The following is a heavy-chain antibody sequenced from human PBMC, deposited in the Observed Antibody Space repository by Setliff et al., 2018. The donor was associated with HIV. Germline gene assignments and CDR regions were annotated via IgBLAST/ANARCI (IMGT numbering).Heavy chain of an antibody. CDR2: VHSSATS. CDR1: GDSVSGYY. J-gene: IGHJ3*02. V-gene: IGHV4-4*07. Sequence: SETLSLTCAVSGDSVSGYYWSWIRQSAGRGLEWIGRVHSSATSNYNPSLKGRVAMSVDTAKNQFSLKLTSVSAADTAVYFCARDRIEVIAETPHDVFDIWGRGTMVTVSS. D-gene: IGHD6-13*01. CDR3: ARDRIEVIAETPHDVFDI.